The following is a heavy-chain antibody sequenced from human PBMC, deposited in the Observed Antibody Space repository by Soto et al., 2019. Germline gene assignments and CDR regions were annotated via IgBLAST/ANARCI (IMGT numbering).Heavy chain of an antibody. D-gene: IGHD3-22*01. CDR2: IYYSGST. CDR3: ARVRYYYDSSGSPGQFDY. Sequence: QVHLQESGPGLVKPSQTLSLTCTVSGGSISSGGYYWSWIRQHPGKGLEWIGYIYYSGSTYYNPSLKSRVTISVDTSKNQFSLKLSSVTAADTAVYYCARVRYYYDSSGSPGQFDYWGQGTLVTVSS. CDR1: GGSISSGGYY. J-gene: IGHJ4*02. V-gene: IGHV4-31*03.